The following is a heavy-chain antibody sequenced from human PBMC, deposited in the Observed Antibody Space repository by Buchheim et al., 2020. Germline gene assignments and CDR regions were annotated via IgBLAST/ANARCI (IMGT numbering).Heavy chain of an antibody. V-gene: IGHV4-4*07. J-gene: IGHJ3*01. CDR2: VYNTGST. Sequence: QVQLQESGPGLVKPSETLSLTCNVSGDSMNNHYWSWIRQPAGRGLEWIGDVYNTGSTSTNPSLASRVSVSIDTSKNQLSLGLSSVTAADTGDYYCAREKTSGYYQHHAFDLWGQGT. CDR3: AREKTSGYYQHHAFDL. D-gene: IGHD3-22*01. CDR1: GDSMNNHY.